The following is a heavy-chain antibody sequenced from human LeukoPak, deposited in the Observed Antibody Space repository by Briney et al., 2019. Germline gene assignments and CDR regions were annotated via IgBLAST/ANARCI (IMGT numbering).Heavy chain of an antibody. J-gene: IGHJ4*02. CDR3: AKVGDDYGDYGDFDY. CDR1: GFTVSSNY. V-gene: IGHV3-53*05. Sequence: GGSLRLSCAASGFTVSSNYMSWVRQAPGKGLEWVSVIYSGGNTYYADSVKGRFSISRDNSKNTLYLQMNSLRAEDTAVYYCAKVGDDYGDYGDFDYWGQGTLVTVSS. D-gene: IGHD4-17*01. CDR2: IYSGGNT.